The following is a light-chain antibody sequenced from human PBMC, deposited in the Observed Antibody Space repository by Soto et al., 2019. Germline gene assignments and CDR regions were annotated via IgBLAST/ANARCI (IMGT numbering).Light chain of an antibody. CDR2: FAS. J-gene: IGKJ4*01. V-gene: IGKV3-15*01. CDR3: LQFTAWPLT. CDR1: QTVYNN. Sequence: IVMMQSPATLSVSPGEKATLSCRASQTVYNNLAWYQQKPGQAPRLLVYFASTRATGVPARFSGSGSGTEFSLTISSLQSEDFALYYCLQFTAWPLTFGGGTKVETK.